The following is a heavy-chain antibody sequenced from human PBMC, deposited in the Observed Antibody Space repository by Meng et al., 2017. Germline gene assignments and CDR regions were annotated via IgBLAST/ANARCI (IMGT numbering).Heavy chain of an antibody. D-gene: IGHD3-10*01. CDR1: GFTFSSYW. J-gene: IGHJ4*02. Sequence: GGSLRLSCAASGFTFSSYWMHWVRQAPGKGLEWVSAISGSGGSTYYADSVKGRFTISRDNSKNTLYLQMNSLRAEDTAVYYCAKVRLLWFGELLSPDYFDYWGQGTLVTVSS. V-gene: IGHV3-23*01. CDR2: ISGSGGST. CDR3: AKVRLLWFGELLSPDYFDY.